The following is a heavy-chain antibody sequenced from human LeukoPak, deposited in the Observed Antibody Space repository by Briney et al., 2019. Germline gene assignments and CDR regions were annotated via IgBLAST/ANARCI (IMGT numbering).Heavy chain of an antibody. CDR1: GGSISSYY. Sequence: TSETLSLTCTVSGGSISSYYWSWIRQPPGKGLEWIGRIYTSGSTNYNPSLKSRVTMSVDTSKNQFSLKLSSVTAADTAVYYCARMYYYGSGRVGYYYYMDVWGKGTTVTISS. CDR3: ARMYYYGSGRVGYYYYMDV. J-gene: IGHJ6*03. CDR2: IYTSGST. V-gene: IGHV4-4*07. D-gene: IGHD3-10*01.